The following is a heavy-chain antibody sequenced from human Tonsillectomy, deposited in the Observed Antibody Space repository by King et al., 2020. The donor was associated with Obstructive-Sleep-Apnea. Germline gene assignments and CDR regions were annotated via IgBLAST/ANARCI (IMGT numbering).Heavy chain of an antibody. J-gene: IGHJ6*02. CDR2: ISSSSSYI. CDR1: GFNFSTYS. Sequence: VQLVESGGGLVKPGGSLRLSCAASGFNFSTYSMNWVRQAPGKGLEWVSSISSSSSYIYYADSVKGRFTISRDNAKNSLYLQMNSLRAEDTAVYYCARGDYDILTGYYNVKPYYYYFGMDVWGQGTTVTVSS. V-gene: IGHV3-21*01. CDR3: ARGDYDILTGYYNVKPYYYYFGMDV. D-gene: IGHD3-9*01.